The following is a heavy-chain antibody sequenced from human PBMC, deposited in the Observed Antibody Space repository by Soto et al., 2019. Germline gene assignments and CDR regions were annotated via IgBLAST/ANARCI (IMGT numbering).Heavy chain of an antibody. Sequence: GGSLRLSCAASGFTFSSYSMNWVRQAPGKGLEWVSSISSSSGYIYYADSVKGRFTISRDNAKNSLYLQLNSLRAEDTAVYYCARGKLLWFGESLHGPFDYWGQGTLVTVSS. CDR3: ARGKLLWFGESLHGPFDY. CDR1: GFTFSSYS. CDR2: ISSSSGYI. D-gene: IGHD3-10*01. V-gene: IGHV3-21*01. J-gene: IGHJ4*02.